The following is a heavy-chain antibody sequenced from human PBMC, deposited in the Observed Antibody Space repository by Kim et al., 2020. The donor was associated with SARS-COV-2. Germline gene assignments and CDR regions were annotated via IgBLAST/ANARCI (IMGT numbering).Heavy chain of an antibody. D-gene: IGHD3-9*01. CDR1: GYTFDSYF. CDR2: IDPPSGST. CDR3: ARVGLTGAPFDF. J-gene: IGHJ4*02. V-gene: IGHV1-46*02. Sequence: ASVKVSCKASGYTFDSYFMHWVRRAPGQGLEWMGRIDPPSGSTSYAPNFQGRVTMTRDTSKSTVYMELSSLRSDDTAVYYCARVGLTGAPFDFWGQGTVVTVSS.